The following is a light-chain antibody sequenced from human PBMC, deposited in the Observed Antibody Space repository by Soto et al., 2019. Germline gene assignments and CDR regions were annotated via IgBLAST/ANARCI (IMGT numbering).Light chain of an antibody. V-gene: IGLV1-47*02. CDR3: AAWDDSLSGVV. Sequence: QSVLTQPPSASGTPGQRVTISCSGSSSNIGSNYVYWYQQLPGAPPKLLIYSHNIRPSGVPDRFSGSTSGTSASLAISGLRSEDEADYHCAAWDDSLSGVVFGGGTKLTVL. CDR2: SHN. CDR1: SSNIGSNY. J-gene: IGLJ2*01.